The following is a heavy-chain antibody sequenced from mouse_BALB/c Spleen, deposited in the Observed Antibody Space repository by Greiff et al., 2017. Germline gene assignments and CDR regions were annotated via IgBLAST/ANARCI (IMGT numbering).Heavy chain of an antibody. V-gene: IGHV3-2*02. CDR2: ISYSGST. D-gene: IGHD1-1*01. CDR3: ARSLYYYGSSNGYFDY. J-gene: IGHJ2*01. Sequence: EVKLVESGPGLVKPSQSLSLTCTVTGYSITSDYAWNWIRQFPGNKLEWMGYISYSGSTSYNPSLKSRISITRDTSKNQFFLQLNSVTTEDTATYYCARSLYYYGSSNGYFDYWGQGTTLTVSS. CDR1: GYSITSDYA.